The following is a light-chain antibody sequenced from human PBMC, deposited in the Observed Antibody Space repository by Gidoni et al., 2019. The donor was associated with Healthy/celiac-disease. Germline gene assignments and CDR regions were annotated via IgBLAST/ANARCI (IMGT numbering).Light chain of an antibody. CDR3: QQYGSSPLFT. J-gene: IGKJ4*01. CDR2: GAS. CDR1: QSVSSSD. Sequence: IVLTQSPGTLSLSPGERATLSCRASQSVSSSDLAWYQQKPGQAPRLLIYGASSRATGIPDRCSGSGSGTDFTLTISRLEPEDFAVYYCQQYGSSPLFTFGGGTKVEIK. V-gene: IGKV3-20*01.